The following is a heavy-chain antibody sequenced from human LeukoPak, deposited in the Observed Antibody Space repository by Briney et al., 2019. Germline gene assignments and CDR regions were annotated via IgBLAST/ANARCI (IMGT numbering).Heavy chain of an antibody. D-gene: IGHD5-24*01. V-gene: IGHV3-66*01. J-gene: IGHJ4*02. CDR3: AKDPSAETIGSYG. Sequence: GGSLTHSCAASGVTVGNNYMIWLRQAPGKALEWVSRIYSAGSTDYADSVMGRLTISRDSSKNTLFRQVNSLRADDTAVAYCAKDPSAETIGSYGWGQGTLVTVSS. CDR1: GVTVGNNY. CDR2: IYSAGST.